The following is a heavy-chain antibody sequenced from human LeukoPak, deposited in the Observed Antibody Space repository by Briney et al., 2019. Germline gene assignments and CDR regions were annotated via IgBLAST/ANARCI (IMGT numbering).Heavy chain of an antibody. CDR1: GGSFSGYY. CDR3: ARRYYYYNYYMDV. J-gene: IGHJ6*03. CDR2: INHSGST. Sequence: ETLSLTCAVYGGSFSGYYWSWIRQPPGKGLEWIGEINHSGSTNYNPSLKSRVTISVDTSKNQFSLKLSSVTAADTAVYLCARRYYYYNYYMDVWGKGTTVTISS. V-gene: IGHV4-34*01.